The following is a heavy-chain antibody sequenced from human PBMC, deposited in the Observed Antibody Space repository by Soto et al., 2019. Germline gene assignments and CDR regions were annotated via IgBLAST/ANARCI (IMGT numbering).Heavy chain of an antibody. Sequence: LXLTGSVAGGSISSDYWGWIRQPPGKGLEWIGYIYYGCNTNYNPSLKSRVTISEDTSKNQFSLKLRSVTTADTAVYYCERKLWFSEPSNSFDPWGQGTPVTVYS. V-gene: IGHV4-59*01. D-gene: IGHD1-26*01. CDR2: IYYGCNT. CDR3: ERKLWFSEPSNSFDP. CDR1: GGSISSDY. J-gene: IGHJ5*02.